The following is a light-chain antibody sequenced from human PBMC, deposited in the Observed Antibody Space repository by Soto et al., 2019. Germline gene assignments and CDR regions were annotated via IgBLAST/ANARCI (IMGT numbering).Light chain of an antibody. CDR1: SSDVDGYNY. CDR3: SSYTSSSTVV. Sequence: QSALTQPASVSGSPGQSITISCTGTSSDVDGYNYVSWYQQHPGKAPKLMIYDVSNRPSGVSNRFSGSKSGNTASLTISGLQAEDEADYYCSSYTSSSTVVFGGGTKLTVI. CDR2: DVS. J-gene: IGLJ2*01. V-gene: IGLV2-14*01.